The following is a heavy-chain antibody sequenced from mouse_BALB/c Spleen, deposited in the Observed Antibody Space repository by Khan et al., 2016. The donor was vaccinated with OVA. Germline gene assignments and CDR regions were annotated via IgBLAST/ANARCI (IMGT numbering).Heavy chain of an antibody. D-gene: IGHD2-14*01. J-gene: IGHJ3*01. CDR3: LRGGAYYRSDGGFAY. V-gene: IGHV1-4*01. Sequence: QIQLQQSGAELARPGASVKMSCKASGYTFTTYTIHWVKQRPGQGLEWIGYIIPSNDYTNYNQKFKDRATLTADKSSSTAYMQLSSLTSEDSAVYYWLRGGAYYRSDGGFAYWGQGTLVTVSA. CDR2: IIPSNDYT. CDR1: GYTFTTYT.